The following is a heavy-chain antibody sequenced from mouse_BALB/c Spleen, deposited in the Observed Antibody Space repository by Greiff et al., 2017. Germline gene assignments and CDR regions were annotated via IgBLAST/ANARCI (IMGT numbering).Heavy chain of an antibody. V-gene: IGHV7-3*02. J-gene: IGHJ2*01. Sequence: EVKLVESGGGLVQPGGSLRLSCATSGFTFTDYYMSWVRQPPGKALEWLGFIRNKANGYTTEYSASVKGRFTISRDNSQSILYLQMNTLRAEDSATYYCARAYDGYYPLFDYGGQGTTLTVSS. CDR1: GFTFTDYY. CDR3: ARAYDGYYPLFDY. CDR2: IRNKANGYTT. D-gene: IGHD2-3*01.